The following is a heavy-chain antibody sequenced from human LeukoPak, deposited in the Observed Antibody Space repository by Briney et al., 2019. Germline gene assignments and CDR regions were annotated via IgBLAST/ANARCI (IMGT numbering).Heavy chain of an antibody. J-gene: IGHJ6*02. V-gene: IGHV3-23*01. D-gene: IGHD6-6*01. CDR1: GFTFSSHA. CDR2: TSGSGGST. CDR3: AKGNIAARQDIMDV. Sequence: GGSLRLSCAASGFTFSSHAMGWVRQAPGKGLEWVSLTSGSGGSTYYADSVKGRFTISRDNSKNTLYLQMNSLRVEDTAVYYCAKGNIAARQDIMDVWGQGATVTVCS.